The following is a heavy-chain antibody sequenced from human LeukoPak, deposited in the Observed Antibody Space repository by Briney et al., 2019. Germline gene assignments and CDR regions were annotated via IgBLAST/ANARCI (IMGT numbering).Heavy chain of an antibody. CDR2: IYYSGST. CDR1: GGSISSYY. D-gene: IGHD1-26*01. J-gene: IGHJ4*02. V-gene: IGHV4-59*01. Sequence: SETLSLTCTVSGGSISSYYWSWIRQPPGKGLEWIGYIYYSGSTNYNPSLKSQVTISVDTAKNQFSLKLSSVTAADTAVYYCARANHRGTKFPFDYWGQGTLVTVSS. CDR3: ARANHRGTKFPFDY.